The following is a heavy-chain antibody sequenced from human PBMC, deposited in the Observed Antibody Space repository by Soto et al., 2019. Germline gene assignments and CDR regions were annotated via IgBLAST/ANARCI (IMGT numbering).Heavy chain of an antibody. Sequence: PGGSLRLSCAPSGFIFSNYAMSWVRQARGKGLERVSAISGSGADTYYTESVKGRFTISRDNFKDTLYLQMNSLRAEDTAVYYCAKDTGRGGGSVFDYWGQGTLVTVSS. CDR2: ISGSGADT. CDR3: AKDTGRGGGSVFDY. V-gene: IGHV3-23*01. J-gene: IGHJ4*02. D-gene: IGHD2-15*01. CDR1: GFIFSNYA.